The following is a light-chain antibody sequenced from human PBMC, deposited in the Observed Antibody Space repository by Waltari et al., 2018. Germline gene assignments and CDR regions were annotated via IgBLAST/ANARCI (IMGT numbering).Light chain of an antibody. CDR1: QSVSNSY. J-gene: IGKJ4*02. Sequence: EIVLTQSPRTLSLSPGERATLSCRASQSVSNSYLAWHQNKPGQAPSLIIYGSFNRASGLPDRFSGSECGTDFTLNISRLGPEDFGVYYWQQAGSSPLKFGGGTKVEIK. V-gene: IGKV3-20*01. CDR3: QQAGSSPLK. CDR2: GSF.